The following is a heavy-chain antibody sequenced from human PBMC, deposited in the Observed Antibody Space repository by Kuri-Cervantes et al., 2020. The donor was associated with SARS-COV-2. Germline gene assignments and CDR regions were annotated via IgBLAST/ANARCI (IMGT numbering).Heavy chain of an antibody. Sequence: ASVKVSCKASGYTFTGYYMHWVRQAPGQGLEWMGWINPNSGGTSYAQKFQGRVTMTRNTSISTAYMELSSLRSEDTAVYYCARGPHNAFDIWGQGTMVTVSS. CDR3: ARGPHNAFDI. CDR1: GYTFTGYY. V-gene: IGHV1-2*02. J-gene: IGHJ3*02. CDR2: INPNSGGT.